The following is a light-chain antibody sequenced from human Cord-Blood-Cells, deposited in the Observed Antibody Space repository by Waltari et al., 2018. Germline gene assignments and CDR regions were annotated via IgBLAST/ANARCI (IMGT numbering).Light chain of an antibody. CDR3: MQGIHLPIT. CDR2: EVS. J-gene: IGKJ5*01. V-gene: IGKV2-29*02. CDR1: QSLLHSDGKTY. Sequence: DIVMTQTSLSLSVTPGQPASISCKSSQSLLHSDGKTYLYWYLQKPGQSPQLLIYEVSSRVSGVPDRFSGSGSGTDFTLKISRVQAEDVGTYYCMQGIHLPITFGQGTRLEIK.